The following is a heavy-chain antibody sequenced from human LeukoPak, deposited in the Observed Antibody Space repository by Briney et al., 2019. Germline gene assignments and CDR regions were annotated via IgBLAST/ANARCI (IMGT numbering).Heavy chain of an antibody. Sequence: TGGSLRLSCAASGFNFFTYGMHWVRQAPGKGLEWVAIISYDGSNKYYADSVKGRFTISRDNSKNTLYLQMISLRPEDTAVYFCASAYGSGNYYNQALDYWGQGTLVTVSS. V-gene: IGHV3-30*19. J-gene: IGHJ4*02. CDR3: ASAYGSGNYYNQALDY. CDR1: GFNFFTYG. D-gene: IGHD3-10*01. CDR2: ISYDGSNK.